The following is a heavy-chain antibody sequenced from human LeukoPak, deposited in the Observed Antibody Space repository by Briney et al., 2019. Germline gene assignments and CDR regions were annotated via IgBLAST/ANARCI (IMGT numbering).Heavy chain of an antibody. Sequence: PSETLSLTCAVSGGSISSYYWSWIRQPPGKGLEWIGYIYYSGSTNYNPSLKSRVTISVDTSKNQFSLKLSSVTGADTAVYYCARGGGYSPYYFDYWGQGTLVTVSS. V-gene: IGHV4-59*01. CDR2: IYYSGST. CDR1: GGSISSYY. CDR3: ARGGGYSPYYFDY. J-gene: IGHJ4*02. D-gene: IGHD5-18*01.